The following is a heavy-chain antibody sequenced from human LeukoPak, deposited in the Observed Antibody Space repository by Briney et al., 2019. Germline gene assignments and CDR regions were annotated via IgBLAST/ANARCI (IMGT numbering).Heavy chain of an antibody. J-gene: IGHJ6*04. CDR1: GYTFTSYA. Sequence: ASVKVSCKASGYTFTSYAMHWVRQAPGQRLEWMGWINAGNGNTKYSQKFQGRVTITRDTSASTAYMELSSLRSEDTAVYYCAREPAMGPYYYYGMDVWGKGTTVTVPS. CDR3: AREPAMGPYYYYGMDV. D-gene: IGHD5-18*01. V-gene: IGHV1-3*01. CDR2: INAGNGNT.